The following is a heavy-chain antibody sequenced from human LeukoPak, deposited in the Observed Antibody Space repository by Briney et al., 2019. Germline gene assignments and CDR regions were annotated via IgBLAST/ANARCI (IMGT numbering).Heavy chain of an antibody. CDR2: ISGNSAYI. CDR3: ARGEYGSGSYHIDY. Sequence: GGSLRLSCAASGFTFSRYSMNWVRQAPGKGLEWVSFISGNSAYIYYADSVKGRFTISQDNAKNSLYLQMNSLRAEDTAVYYCARGEYGSGSYHIDYWGQGTLVTVSS. CDR1: GFTFSRYS. J-gene: IGHJ4*02. D-gene: IGHD3-10*01. V-gene: IGHV3-21*01.